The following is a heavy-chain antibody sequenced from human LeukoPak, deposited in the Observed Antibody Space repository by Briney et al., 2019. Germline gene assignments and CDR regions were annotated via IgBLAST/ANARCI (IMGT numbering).Heavy chain of an antibody. CDR3: AKDSAKKYDDY. CDR1: GFTFSSYW. V-gene: IGHV3-23*01. Sequence: PGGSLRLSCAASGFTFSSYWMHWVRHAPGKGLEWVSGISGSDGTTYYADSVKGRFTISRDNSKNTLYLQMNGLRAEDTAVYYCAKDSAKKYDDYWGQGTLVTVSS. J-gene: IGHJ4*02. D-gene: IGHD2/OR15-2a*01. CDR2: ISGSDGTT.